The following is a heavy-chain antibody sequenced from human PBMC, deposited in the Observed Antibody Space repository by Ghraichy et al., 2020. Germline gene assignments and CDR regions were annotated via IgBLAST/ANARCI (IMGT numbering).Heavy chain of an antibody. CDR3: ARVMGNWNYLYGMDV. J-gene: IGHJ6*02. Sequence: GGSLRLSCAASGFTFSSYGMHWVRQAPGKGLEWVAVIWYDGSNKYYADSVKGRFTISRDNSKNTLYLQMNSLRAEDTAVYYCARVMGNWNYLYGMDVWGQGTTVTVSS. V-gene: IGHV3-33*01. CDR1: GFTFSSYG. CDR2: IWYDGSNK. D-gene: IGHD1-7*01.